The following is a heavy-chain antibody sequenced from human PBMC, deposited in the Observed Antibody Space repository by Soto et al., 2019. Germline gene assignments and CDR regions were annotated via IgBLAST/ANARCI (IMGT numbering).Heavy chain of an antibody. D-gene: IGHD6-19*01. CDR1: GYSFTSYW. CDR3: ARLLSIAVAGRYYYYGMDV. CDR2: IYPGDSDT. Sequence: GESLKISCKGSGYSFTSYWIGWVRQMPGKGLEWMGIIYPGDSDTRYSPSFQGQVTISADKSISTAYLQWSSLKASDTAMYYCARLLSIAVAGRYYYYGMDVWGQGTTVTSP. V-gene: IGHV5-51*01. J-gene: IGHJ6*02.